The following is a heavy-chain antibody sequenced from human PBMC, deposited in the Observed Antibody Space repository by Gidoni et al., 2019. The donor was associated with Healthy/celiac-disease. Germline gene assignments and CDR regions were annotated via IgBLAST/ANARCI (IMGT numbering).Heavy chain of an antibody. CDR2: ISAYNGNT. Sequence: QVQLVQSGAEVKKPGASVKVSCKASGYTFTSYGISGVRQAPGQGREWMGWISAYNGNTDYAQKLQGRVTMTTDTSTSTAYMELRSLRSDDTAVYYCARVGSPPSYYDFWSGYLSYYYGMDVWGQGTTVTVSS. CDR3: ARVGSPPSYYDFWSGYLSYYYGMDV. CDR1: GYTFTSYG. J-gene: IGHJ6*02. D-gene: IGHD3-3*01. V-gene: IGHV1-18*01.